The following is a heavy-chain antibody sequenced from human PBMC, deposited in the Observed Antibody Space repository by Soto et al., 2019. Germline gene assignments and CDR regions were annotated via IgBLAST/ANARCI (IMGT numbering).Heavy chain of an antibody. J-gene: IGHJ4*02. V-gene: IGHV1-18*01. D-gene: IGHD2-15*01. CDR1: GYTFTSYG. CDR3: ATEILGYCSGGSCYLCY. Sequence: QVQLVQSGAEVKKPGASVKVSCKASGYTFTSYGISWVRQAPGQGLEWMGWISAYNGNTNYAQKLQGRVTMTPXXSXSXXYMELRSLRSDDTAVYYCATEILGYCSGGSCYLCYWGQGTLVTVSS. CDR2: ISAYNGNT.